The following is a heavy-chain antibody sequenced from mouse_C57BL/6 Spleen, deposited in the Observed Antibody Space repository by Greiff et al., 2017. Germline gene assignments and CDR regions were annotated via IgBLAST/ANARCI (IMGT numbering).Heavy chain of an antibody. V-gene: IGHV3-6*01. Sequence: EVQVVESGPGLVKPSQSLSLTCSVTGYSITSGYYWNWIRQFPGNKLEWMGYISYDGSNNYNPSLKNRISITRDTSKNQFFLKLNSVTTEDTATYYCARDRDDYDDYAMDYWGQGTSVTVSS. CDR1: GYSITSGYY. CDR3: ARDRDDYDDYAMDY. CDR2: ISYDGSN. D-gene: IGHD2-4*01. J-gene: IGHJ4*01.